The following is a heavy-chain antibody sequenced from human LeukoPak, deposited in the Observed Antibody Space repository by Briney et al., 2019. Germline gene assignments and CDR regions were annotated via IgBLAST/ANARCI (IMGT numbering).Heavy chain of an antibody. D-gene: IGHD1-20*01. J-gene: IGHJ6*02. V-gene: IGHV1-69*01. CDR2: IIPTFGTA. CDR1: VGTFSSYA. CDR3: AGGWYNWNDGYYYYGMDV. Sequence: SVKVSCKASVGTFSSYAISWVRQAPGQGLEWMGGIIPTFGTANYAQKFQGRVTITADESTSTAYMELSSLRSEDTAVYYCAGGWYNWNDGYYYYGMDVWGQGTTVTVSS.